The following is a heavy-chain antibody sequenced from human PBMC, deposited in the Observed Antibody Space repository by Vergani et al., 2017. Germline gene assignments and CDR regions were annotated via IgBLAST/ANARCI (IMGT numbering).Heavy chain of an antibody. CDR1: GFTFSSYA. CDR3: GRASRGVGITTPPDY. D-gene: IGHD3-22*01. J-gene: IGHJ4*02. V-gene: IGHV3-23*01. CDR2: ISDVGSTT. Sequence: EVQLLESGGGLVQPWGSLRLSCAASGFTFSSYAMTWVRQAPGKGLEWVSTISDVGSTTYYADSVKGRFTISRDNSKNTLYLQMNSLRAEDTAVYYCGRASRGVGITTPPDYWGQGTLLTVSS.